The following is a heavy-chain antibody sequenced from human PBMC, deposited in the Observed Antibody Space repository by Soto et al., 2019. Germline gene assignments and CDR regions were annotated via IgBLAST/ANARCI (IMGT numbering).Heavy chain of an antibody. CDR1: GYAFTSYA. J-gene: IGHJ4*02. Sequence: ASVKVSCKASGYAFTSYAMNWVRQAPGQGLEWMGWINTNTGNPTYAQGFTGRFVFSLDTSVSTAYLQICSLKAEDTAVYYCERDRTMVRGFNGYYFGYWGQGTLVTVSS. V-gene: IGHV7-4-1*01. CDR3: ERDRTMVRGFNGYYFGY. CDR2: INTNTGNP. D-gene: IGHD3-10*01.